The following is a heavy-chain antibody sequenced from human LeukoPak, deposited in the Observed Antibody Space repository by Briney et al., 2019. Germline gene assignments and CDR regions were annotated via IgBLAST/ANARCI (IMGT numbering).Heavy chain of an antibody. CDR1: GFTFSSYS. V-gene: IGHV3-21*01. Sequence: GGSLRLSCAASGFTFSSYSMNWVRQAPGKGLEWVSSISSSGSYIYYADSVKGRFTISRDIAKNSLYLQMNSLRAEDTAVYHCASLELRGYWGQGTLVTVSS. CDR2: ISSSGSYI. J-gene: IGHJ4*02. CDR3: ASLELRGY. D-gene: IGHD3-10*01.